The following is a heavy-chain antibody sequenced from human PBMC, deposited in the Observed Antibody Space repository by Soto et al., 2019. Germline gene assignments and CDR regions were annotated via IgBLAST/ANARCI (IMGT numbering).Heavy chain of an antibody. J-gene: IGHJ2*01. Sequence: QVQLVDSGGGVVQPGKSLRISCEASGFTFATYGMHWVRQSPGKGLEWVAVIWFDGDEKSYADSVRGRFTISRDNANNIVDLQMNNLRVEDTALYYCAKDVATGGLYWQFDLWGRGTLVTVSS. CDR1: GFTFATYG. V-gene: IGHV3-33*06. CDR3: AKDVATGGLYWQFDL. CDR2: IWFDGDEK. D-gene: IGHD5-12*01.